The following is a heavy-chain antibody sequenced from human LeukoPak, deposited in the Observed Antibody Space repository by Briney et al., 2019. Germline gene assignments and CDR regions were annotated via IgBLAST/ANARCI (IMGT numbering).Heavy chain of an antibody. Sequence: ASVTVSCKTSGYTFTKYGISWVRQAPGQGLEWMGWISTYKGNTNYAQKLQGRVTMTTDTSTSTAYMEVRSLRSDDTTVYYCARDISHAFDIWGQGTMVTVSS. J-gene: IGHJ3*02. CDR2: ISTYKGNT. CDR3: ARDISHAFDI. D-gene: IGHD3-16*02. CDR1: GYTFTKYG. V-gene: IGHV1-18*01.